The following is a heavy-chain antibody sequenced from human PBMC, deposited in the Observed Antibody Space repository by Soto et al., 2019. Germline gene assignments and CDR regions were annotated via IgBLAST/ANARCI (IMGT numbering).Heavy chain of an antibody. CDR2: ISAYNGNT. V-gene: IGHV1-18*04. Sequence: ASVKVSCKASGYTFTGYYMHWVRQAPGQGLEWMGWISAYNGNTNYAQKLQGRVTMTTDTSTSTAYMELRSLRSDDTAVYYCARDLVCVFWSVYCPLFHYGRDVWGQGTRVTVSS. J-gene: IGHJ6*02. D-gene: IGHD3-3*01. CDR1: GYTFTGYY. CDR3: ARDLVCVFWSVYCPLFHYGRDV.